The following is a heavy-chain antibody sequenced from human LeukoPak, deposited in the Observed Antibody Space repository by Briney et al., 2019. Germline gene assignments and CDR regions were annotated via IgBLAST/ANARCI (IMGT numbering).Heavy chain of an antibody. V-gene: IGHV3-23*01. CDR2: ISGSGDNT. CDR3: AKDRCDSSIVTTYDY. CDR1: GFTFSTYA. Sequence: PAGGSLRLSCAASGFTFSTYAMSWVRQAPGKGLEWVSAISGSGDNTYYADSVKGRFTISRDNSKNTLYLQMNSLRADDTAVYYCAKDRCDSSIVTTYDYWGQGTLVTVSS. J-gene: IGHJ4*02. D-gene: IGHD3-22*01.